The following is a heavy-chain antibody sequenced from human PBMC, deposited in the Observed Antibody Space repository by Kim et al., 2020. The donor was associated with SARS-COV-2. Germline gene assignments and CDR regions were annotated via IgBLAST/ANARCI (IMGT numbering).Heavy chain of an antibody. D-gene: IGHD3-3*01. CDR3: ARGYDFWSSDAFDI. CDR2: ISWNSGSI. Sequence: LRLSCAASGFTFDDYAMHWVRQAPGKGLEWVSGISWNSGSIGYADSVKGRFTISRDNAKNSLYLQMNSLRAEDTALYYCARGYDFWSSDAFDIWGQGTMVTVSS. V-gene: IGHV3-9*01. J-gene: IGHJ3*02. CDR1: GFTFDDYA.